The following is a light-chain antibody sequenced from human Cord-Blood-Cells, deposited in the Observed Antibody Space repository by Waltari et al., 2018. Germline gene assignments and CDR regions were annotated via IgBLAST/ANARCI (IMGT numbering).Light chain of an antibody. V-gene: IGLV2-23*01. CDR3: CSYAGSSTWV. CDR2: EGS. CDR1: SSHVGRYNL. J-gene: IGLJ3*02. Sequence: QSALTQPASVSGSPGQSITISCTGPSSHVGRYNLVSWYQQHPGKAPKLMIYEGSKRPSGVSNRFSGSKSGNTASLTISGLQAEDEADYYCCSYAGSSTWVFGGGTKLTVL.